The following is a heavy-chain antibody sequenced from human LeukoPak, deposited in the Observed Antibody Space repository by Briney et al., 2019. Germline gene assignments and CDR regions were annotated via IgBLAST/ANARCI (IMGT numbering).Heavy chain of an antibody. CDR3: AREREETYGSGSYTFDH. D-gene: IGHD3-10*01. V-gene: IGHV1-18*01. CDR2: INTNNGNT. CDR1: GYTFTSYA. J-gene: IGHJ4*02. Sequence: ASVKVSCKASGYTFTSYAFSWVRQAAGQGLEWMGWINTNNGNTNYVQRLQGRVTMTTDTSTSTAYMELRSLRSDDTAVYYCAREREETYGSGSYTFDHWGQGTLVTLSS.